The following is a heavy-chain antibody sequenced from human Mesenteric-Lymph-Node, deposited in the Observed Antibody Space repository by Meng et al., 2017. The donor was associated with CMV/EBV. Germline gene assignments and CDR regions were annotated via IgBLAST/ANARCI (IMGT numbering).Heavy chain of an antibody. CDR3: ARALPYYDRSGSFFEY. J-gene: IGHJ4*02. Sequence: WISGDNGNTHYVQTLQGRLTMTRDTSTDTASMELRSLRSGDAAVYYCARALPYYDRSGSFFEYWCQGTLVTVSS. D-gene: IGHD3-22*01. V-gene: IGHV1-18*01. CDR2: ISGDNGNT.